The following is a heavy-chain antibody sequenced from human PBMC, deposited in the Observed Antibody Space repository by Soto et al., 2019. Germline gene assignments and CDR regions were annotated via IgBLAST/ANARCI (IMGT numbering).Heavy chain of an antibody. J-gene: IGHJ6*02. CDR2: IWYGGSNK. CDR1: GFTFSSYG. CDR3: ARLGQIPADYGMDV. Sequence: GGSLRLSCAASGFTFSSYGMHWVRQAPGKGLEWVAVIWYGGSNKYYADSVKGRFTISRDNSKNTLYLQMNSLRAEDTAVYYCARLGQIPADYGMDVWGQGTTVTVSS. V-gene: IGHV3-33*01. D-gene: IGHD2-21*01.